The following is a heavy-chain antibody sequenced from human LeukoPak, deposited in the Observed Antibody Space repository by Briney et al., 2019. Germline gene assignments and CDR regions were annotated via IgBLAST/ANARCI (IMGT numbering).Heavy chain of an antibody. CDR3: ARSNWNYDLPGYYFDY. CDR2: LNPDSAGT. CDR1: GYTFTDYY. J-gene: IGHJ4*02. V-gene: IGHV1-2*02. D-gene: IGHD1-7*01. Sequence: ASVKVSCKTSGYTFTDYYLNWVRQAPGQGLEWMGWLNPDSAGTNYAQRFQGRVTMTRDPSISTAYMELSRLKSDDTAVYYCARSNWNYDLPGYYFDYWGQGTLVTVSS.